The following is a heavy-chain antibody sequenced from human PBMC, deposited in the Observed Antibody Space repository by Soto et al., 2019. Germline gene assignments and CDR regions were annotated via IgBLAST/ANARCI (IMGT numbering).Heavy chain of an antibody. CDR1: GGSISSYY. CDR2: IYYSGST. Sequence: SETLSLTCTVSGGSISSYYWSWIRQPPGKGLEWIGYIYYSGSTNYNPSLKSRVTISVDTSKNQFSLKLSSVTAADTAVYYCARVNSSSWYEWFDPWGQGTLVTVSS. J-gene: IGHJ5*02. V-gene: IGHV4-59*01. CDR3: ARVNSSSWYEWFDP. D-gene: IGHD6-13*01.